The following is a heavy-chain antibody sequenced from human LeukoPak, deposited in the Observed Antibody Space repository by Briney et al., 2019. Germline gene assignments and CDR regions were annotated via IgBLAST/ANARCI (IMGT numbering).Heavy chain of an antibody. J-gene: IGHJ2*01. D-gene: IGHD2-2*01. CDR2: IYTSGST. V-gene: IGHV4-61*02. CDR1: GGSISSGSYY. CDR3: ARGIYCSSTSCSRGYFDL. Sequence: KPSETLSLTCTVSGGSISSGSYYWSWIRQPAGKGLEWIGRIYTSGSTNYNPSLKSRVTISVDTSKNQFSLKLSSVTAADTAVYYCARGIYCSSTSCSRGYFDLWGRGTLVTVSS.